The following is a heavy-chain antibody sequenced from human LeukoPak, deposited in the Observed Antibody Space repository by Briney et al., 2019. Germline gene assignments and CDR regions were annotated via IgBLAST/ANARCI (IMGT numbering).Heavy chain of an antibody. CDR3: VRGAYSSSWLNFDY. Sequence: GGSLRLSCAASGFTFSSYGMHWVRQAPGKGLEWVAFIRYDGSNKYYADSVKGRFTISRDNSKDTLYLQMNSLRAEDTAVYYCVRGAYSSSWLNFDYWGQGTLVTVSS. CDR2: IRYDGSNK. CDR1: GFTFSSYG. J-gene: IGHJ4*02. V-gene: IGHV3-30*02. D-gene: IGHD6-13*01.